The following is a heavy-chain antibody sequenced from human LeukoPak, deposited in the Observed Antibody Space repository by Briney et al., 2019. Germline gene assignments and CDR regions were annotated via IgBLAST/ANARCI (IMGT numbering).Heavy chain of an antibody. D-gene: IGHD2-8*01. Sequence: GGSLRLSCSASGFTFSRYVMHWVRQAPGEGLEYVSAISSNRGSTDNAYTVKGKVTISRENSKNTLSLQMSSLRAEDTAVYICVCYCTNGVCQYFDYWGQGTLVTVSS. CDR2: ISSNRGST. CDR1: GFTFSRYV. V-gene: IGHV3-64D*06. J-gene: IGHJ4*02. CDR3: VCYCTNGVCQYFDY.